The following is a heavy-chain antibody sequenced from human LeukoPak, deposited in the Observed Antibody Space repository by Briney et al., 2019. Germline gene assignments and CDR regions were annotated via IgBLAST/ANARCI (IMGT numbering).Heavy chain of an antibody. V-gene: IGHV3-7*01. CDR3: ARDRIYYDSSGYSDY. D-gene: IGHD3-22*01. CDR2: IKQDGSEK. CDR1: GFTFSSYW. Sequence: GGSLRLSCAASGFTFSSYWMSWVRQAPGKGLEWVANIKQDGSEKYYVDSVEGRFTISRDNAKNSLYLQMNSRRAEDTAVYYCARDRIYYDSSGYSDYWGQGTLVTVSS. J-gene: IGHJ4*02.